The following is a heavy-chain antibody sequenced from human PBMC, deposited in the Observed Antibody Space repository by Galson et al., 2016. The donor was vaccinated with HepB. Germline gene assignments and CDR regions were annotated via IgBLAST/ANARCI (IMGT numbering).Heavy chain of an antibody. CDR1: GFTVTSNY. V-gene: IGHV3-53*01. CDR3: ARDDYSGCRGSPDY. D-gene: IGHD4/OR15-4a*01. CDR2: IYSGGST. Sequence: SLRLSCAASGFTVTSNYMSWVRQALGKGLEWVSLIYSGGSTYYADSVKGRFTISRDNSNNTLYLQMNSLRTEDTAVYYFARDDYSGCRGSPDYWGQGTLVTVSS. J-gene: IGHJ4*02.